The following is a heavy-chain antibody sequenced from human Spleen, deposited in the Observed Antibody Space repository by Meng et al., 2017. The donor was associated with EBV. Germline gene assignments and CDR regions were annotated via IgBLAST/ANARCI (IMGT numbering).Heavy chain of an antibody. V-gene: IGHV3-30*03. CDR1: GFTFSNYG. CDR3: APEKVLTTRTYFDY. CDR2: ILSDGSKK. J-gene: IGHJ4*02. Sequence: QVQLVESGGGVVQPGRSLSLSCAASGFTFSNYGMHWVRQAPGKGLEWMASILSDGSKKYYADSVKGRLTISRDNSKKTLYLQMNSLRVEDTAVYFCAPEKVLTTRTYFDYWGQGTLVTVSS. D-gene: IGHD3-9*01.